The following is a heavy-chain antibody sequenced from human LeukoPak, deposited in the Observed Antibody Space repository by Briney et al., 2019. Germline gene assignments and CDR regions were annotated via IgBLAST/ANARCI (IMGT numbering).Heavy chain of an antibody. V-gene: IGHV3-21*01. Sequence: GGSLRLSCAASGFTLTTYTINWVRQAPGKGLEWVSSISASGSYKYFAASVRGRFTFSRDNAKNSLYLQMNSLRAEDTAFYYCARASAYYYHLDVWGKGTTVTVS. CDR1: GFTLTTYT. CDR2: ISASGSYK. CDR3: ARASAYYYHLDV. J-gene: IGHJ6*03.